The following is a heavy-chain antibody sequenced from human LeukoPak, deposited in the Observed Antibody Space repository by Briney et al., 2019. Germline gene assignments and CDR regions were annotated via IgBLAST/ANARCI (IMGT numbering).Heavy chain of an antibody. CDR3: ATDFYDST. Sequence: GGSLRLSCATSGSSFYNAWMNWVRQAPGKGLEWVGRIRSNSDGGTIDYAAPVKGRFTLSRDDSKDTLYLQMNSLQTEDTAVYYCATDFYDSTWGQGTLVTVSS. V-gene: IGHV3-15*07. J-gene: IGHJ5*02. D-gene: IGHD3-22*01. CDR2: IRSNSDGGTI. CDR1: GSSFYNAW.